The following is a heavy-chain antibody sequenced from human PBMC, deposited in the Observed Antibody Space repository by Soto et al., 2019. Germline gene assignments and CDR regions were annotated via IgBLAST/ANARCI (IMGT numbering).Heavy chain of an antibody. CDR3: AIGVYAPPGNWFDP. CDR2: IYYSGST. J-gene: IGHJ5*02. D-gene: IGHD2-8*01. CDR1: GGSISSSSYY. Sequence: SETLSLTCTVSGGSISSSSYYWGWIRQPPGKGLEWIGSIYYSGSTYYNPSLKSRVTISVDTSKNQFSLKLSSVTAADTAVYYCAIGVYAPPGNWFDPWGQGTLVTVSS. V-gene: IGHV4-39*07.